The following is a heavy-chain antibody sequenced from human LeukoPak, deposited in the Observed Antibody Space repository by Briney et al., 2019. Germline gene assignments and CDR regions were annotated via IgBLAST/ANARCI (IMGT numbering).Heavy chain of an antibody. CDR2: IDDSGVIR. CDR3: AKRLKRNYYYHYAMDV. CDR1: GFTFKTHA. V-gene: IGHV3-23*01. D-gene: IGHD3-22*01. J-gene: IGHJ6*02. Sequence: GGSLRLSCAAFGFTFKTHAMSWVRQAPGKGLEWVSRIDDSGVIRSYADSVKGRFTISRDNSKMTLTLQMNSLRAEDTAVYYCAKRLKRNYYYHYAMDVWGQGTTVTVSS.